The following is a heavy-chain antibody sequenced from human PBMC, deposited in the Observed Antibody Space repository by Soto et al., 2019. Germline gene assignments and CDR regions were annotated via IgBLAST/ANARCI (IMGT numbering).Heavy chain of an antibody. Sequence: SETLSLTCAVSGYSIISGYYWGCIRQPPGKGLEWIGSIYHSGSTYYNPSLKSRVTISVDTSKNEFSLRLTSVTAADTAVYYCARSHYTYGLLIDYWGPGTLVTVSS. D-gene: IGHD2-8*01. CDR2: IYHSGST. CDR1: GYSIISGYY. V-gene: IGHV4-38-2*01. J-gene: IGHJ4*02. CDR3: ARSHYTYGLLIDY.